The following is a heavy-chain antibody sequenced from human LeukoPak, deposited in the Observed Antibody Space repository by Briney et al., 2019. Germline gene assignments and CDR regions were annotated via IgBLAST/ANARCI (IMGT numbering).Heavy chain of an antibody. Sequence: SETLSLTCTVPGGSIGRGGYYWTWIRQLPGKGLEWIGYIYYTGSTYYNPSLKSRVAISMDASKNQFSLRLSSVTAADTAVYYCTRAGPHFGSGTDYSFYVMDVGGQGTTVTVPS. J-gene: IGHJ6*02. V-gene: IGHV4-31*03. CDR2: IYYTGST. D-gene: IGHD3-10*01. CDR1: GGSIGRGGYY. CDR3: TRAGPHFGSGTDYSFYVMDV.